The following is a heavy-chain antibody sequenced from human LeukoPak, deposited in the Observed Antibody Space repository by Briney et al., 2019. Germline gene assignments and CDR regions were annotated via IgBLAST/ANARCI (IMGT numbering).Heavy chain of an antibody. D-gene: IGHD3-9*01. CDR2: INEDGSET. J-gene: IGHJ4*02. V-gene: IGHV3-7*01. CDR1: GLMFRRAW. CDR3: ARDPLRYPDY. Sequence: GGSLRLSCAASGLMFRRAWMSWVRQAPGKGLEGVANINEDGSETNDVEPVKGRFPISRDNHKTSLYLQMNSLTAEDTAVYYCARDPLRYPDYWGQGTLVTVSS.